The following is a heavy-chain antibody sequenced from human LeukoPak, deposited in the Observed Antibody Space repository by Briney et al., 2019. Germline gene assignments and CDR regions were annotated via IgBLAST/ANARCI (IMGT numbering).Heavy chain of an antibody. D-gene: IGHD2-21*02. CDR3: ARGWLAETTVVTPYNY. J-gene: IGHJ4*02. CDR1: GGTFSSYA. V-gene: IGHV1-69*13. Sequence: SVKVSCKASGGTFSSYAISWVRQAPGQGLEWMGGITPIFGTPNYAQKFQGRVTITAVESLTTAYMELSSLRSEDTAIYYCARGWLAETTVVTPYNYWGQGTLVTVSS. CDR2: ITPIFGTP.